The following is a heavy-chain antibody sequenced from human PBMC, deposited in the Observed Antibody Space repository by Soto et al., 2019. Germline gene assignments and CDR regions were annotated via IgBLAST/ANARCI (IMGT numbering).Heavy chain of an antibody. V-gene: IGHV3-30*18. Sequence: QVQLVESGGGVVQPGRSLRLSCAASGFTFSSYGMHWVRQAPGKGLEWVAVISYDGSNKYYADSVKGRFTISRDNSKNTLYLQMNSLRAEDTAGYYCAKGRADYYGSGSPMDVWGQGTTVTVSS. CDR1: GFTFSSYG. CDR2: ISYDGSNK. CDR3: AKGRADYYGSGSPMDV. D-gene: IGHD3-10*01. J-gene: IGHJ6*02.